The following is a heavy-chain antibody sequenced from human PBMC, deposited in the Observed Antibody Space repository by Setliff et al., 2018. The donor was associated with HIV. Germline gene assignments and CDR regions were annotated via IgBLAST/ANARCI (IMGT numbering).Heavy chain of an antibody. CDR1: GYSISSGYY. CDR2: IYHSGGT. V-gene: IGHV4-38-2*01. Sequence: SETLSLTCAVSGYSISSGYYWGWIRQPPGRGLEWIGNIYHSGGTHYNPSLRSRVTISVDTSKMQFSLRLTSVTAADTAVYYCARVQMAYAAFDVWGQGTMVTVSS. CDR3: ARVQMAYAAFDV. D-gene: IGHD4-17*01. J-gene: IGHJ3*01.